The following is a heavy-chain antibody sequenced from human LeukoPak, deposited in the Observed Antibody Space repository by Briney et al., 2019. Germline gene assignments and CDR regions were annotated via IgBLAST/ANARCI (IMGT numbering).Heavy chain of an antibody. CDR1: GGSISSYY. J-gene: IGHJ5*02. CDR3: ARYVWYSSSWYLYNWFDP. Sequence: PSETLSLTCTVSGGSISSYYWSWIRQPPGKGLEWIGYIYYSGSTNYNPSLKSRVTISVDTSKNQFSLKLNSVTAADTAVYYCARYVWYSSSWYLYNWFDPWGQGTLVTVSS. D-gene: IGHD6-13*01. V-gene: IGHV4-59*01. CDR2: IYYSGST.